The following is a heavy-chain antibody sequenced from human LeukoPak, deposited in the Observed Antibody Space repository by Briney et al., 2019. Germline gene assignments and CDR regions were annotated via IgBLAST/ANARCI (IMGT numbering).Heavy chain of an antibody. CDR1: GFTFDDYA. Sequence: PGGSLRLSCAASGFTFDDYAMHWVRQAPGKGLEWVSGISWNSGSIGYADSVKGRFTISRDNAKNSLYLQMNSLRAEDTASYYCAKSRLGELRRGAFDIWGQGTMVTVSS. J-gene: IGHJ3*02. V-gene: IGHV3-9*01. CDR3: AKSRLGELRRGAFDI. D-gene: IGHD3-16*01. CDR2: ISWNSGSI.